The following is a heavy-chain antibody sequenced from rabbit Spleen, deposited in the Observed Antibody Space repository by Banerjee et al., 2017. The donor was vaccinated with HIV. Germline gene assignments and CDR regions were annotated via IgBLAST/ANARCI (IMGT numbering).Heavy chain of an antibody. CDR3: ARDLYSSGRGYYDL. CDR2: INTGSGSA. J-gene: IGHJ3*01. D-gene: IGHD1-1*01. CDR1: GFSLSNYY. V-gene: IGHV1S36*01. Sequence: QQQLVDSGGGLVQPGGSLALTCKASGFSLSNYYVMCWVRQAPGKGLEWIGCINTGSGSAYYASWVNGRFTISKTSSTVDLKMTSLTAADTATYFCARDLYSSGRGYYDLWGQGTLVTVS.